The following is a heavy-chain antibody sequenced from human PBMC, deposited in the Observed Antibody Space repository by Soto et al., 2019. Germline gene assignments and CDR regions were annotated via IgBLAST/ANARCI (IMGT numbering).Heavy chain of an antibody. V-gene: IGHV3-23*01. Sequence: PGGSLRLSCAASGFTFSSYAMSWVRQAPGKGLEWVSAISGSGGSTYYADSVKGRFTISRDNSKNTLYLQMNSLRAEDTAVYYCAKVPAASAPWYYYYYMDVWGKGTTVTVSS. CDR3: AKVPAASAPWYYYYYMDV. D-gene: IGHD2-2*01. J-gene: IGHJ6*03. CDR1: GFTFSSYA. CDR2: ISGSGGST.